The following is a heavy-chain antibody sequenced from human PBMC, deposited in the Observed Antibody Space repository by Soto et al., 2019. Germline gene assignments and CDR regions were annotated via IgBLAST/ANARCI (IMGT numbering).Heavy chain of an antibody. Sequence: GESLKISCTVSGYSFNNYWIGWVRQMPGKGLEWMGSIYPYDSDTRYSPSFQGQVTISADESISTAYLHWTSLKASDTAMYYCVRPLKSTIVVRPRAFDYWGRGTLVTVSS. CDR3: VRPLKSTIVVRPRAFDY. J-gene: IGHJ4*02. D-gene: IGHD6-6*01. V-gene: IGHV5-51*01. CDR1: GYSFNNYW. CDR2: IYPYDSDT.